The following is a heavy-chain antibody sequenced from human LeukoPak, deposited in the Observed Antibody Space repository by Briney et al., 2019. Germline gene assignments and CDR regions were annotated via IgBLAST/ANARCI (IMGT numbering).Heavy chain of an antibody. Sequence: PGGSLRLSCAASGFTFGAYTINRVRQAPGKGLEWVSCIFSRSESILYADSVKGRFTISRDNAKNSLYLQMDSLRVEDTAVYYCARDFFHSSDSRPFDYWGQGTLVTVSS. V-gene: IGHV3-21*01. CDR3: ARDFFHSSDSRPFDY. CDR1: GFTFGAYT. CDR2: IFSRSESI. J-gene: IGHJ4*02. D-gene: IGHD3-22*01.